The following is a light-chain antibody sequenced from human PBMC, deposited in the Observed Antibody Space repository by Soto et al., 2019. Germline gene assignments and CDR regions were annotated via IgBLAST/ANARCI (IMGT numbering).Light chain of an antibody. V-gene: IGKV3-15*01. CDR3: HQYNGWPRT. J-gene: IGKJ1*01. Sequence: EIVMTQPPVTLSVSPGERATLSCRASQNISPSLAWHQQKPGQGPRLLIHGTSTRAGGVPARFSGGGSGTEFTLTITSLQSEDFAVYYCHQYNGWPRTFGQGTKVDI. CDR2: GTS. CDR1: QNISPS.